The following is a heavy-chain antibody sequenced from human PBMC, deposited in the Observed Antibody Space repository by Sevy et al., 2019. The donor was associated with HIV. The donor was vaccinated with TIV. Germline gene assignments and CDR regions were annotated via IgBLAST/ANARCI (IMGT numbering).Heavy chain of an antibody. D-gene: IGHD1-26*01. CDR2: ISGRGGST. CDR1: GFTFSSYA. J-gene: IGHJ4*02. V-gene: IGHV3-23*01. CDR3: AKVRSQRLVGAYYFDY. Sequence: EGSLRLSCAASGFTFSSYAMSWVRQAPGKELEWVSAISGRGGSTYYADSVRGRFTISRDNSKNTLYLQMNSLRAEDTAVYYCAKVRSQRLVGAYYFDYWGQGTLVTVSS.